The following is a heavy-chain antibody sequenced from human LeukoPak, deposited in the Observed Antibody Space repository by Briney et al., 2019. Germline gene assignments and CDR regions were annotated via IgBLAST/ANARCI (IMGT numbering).Heavy chain of an antibody. CDR3: ATIRHDFYYYYYMDV. Sequence: SVKVSCKASGGTFSSYAISWVRQAPGQGLEWMGGIIPIFGTANYAQKFQGRVTITADESTSTAYMELSSLRSEDTAVYYCATIRHDFYYYYYMDVWGKGTTVTVSS. CDR1: GGTFSSYA. D-gene: IGHD3-3*02. V-gene: IGHV1-69*13. CDR2: IIPIFGTA. J-gene: IGHJ6*03.